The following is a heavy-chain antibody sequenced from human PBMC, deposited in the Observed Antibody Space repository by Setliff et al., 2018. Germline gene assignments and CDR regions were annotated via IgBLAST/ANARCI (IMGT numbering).Heavy chain of an antibody. CDR3: ARVTGFFYVDA. J-gene: IGHJ6*03. D-gene: IGHD3-3*01. V-gene: IGHV4-61*09. CDR1: GGSVGSDFSY. Sequence: TSETLSLTCTVSGGSVGSDFSYWTWIWQPAGKELEWIGQIYTSWSTNYNPSLQSRVTISLDASKNQFYLRLASVTAADTAVYYCARVTGFFYVDAWGKGTTVTVSS. CDR2: IYTSWST.